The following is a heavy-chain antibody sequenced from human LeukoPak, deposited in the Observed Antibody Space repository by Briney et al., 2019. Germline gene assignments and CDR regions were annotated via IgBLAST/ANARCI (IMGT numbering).Heavy chain of an antibody. V-gene: IGHV3-7*01. CDR2: IKEDGSEK. J-gene: IGHJ4*02. D-gene: IGHD1-14*01. CDR3: GGVRKGGYYDY. Sequence: GGSLRFSCAASGFTFINYWMSWVRQARGKGLEWVANIKEDGSEKYCVDSMKGRFTISRDNAKNSLYLQMNSLRVEDTAVYYCGGVRKGGYYDYWGQGTLVTVSS. CDR1: GFTFINYW.